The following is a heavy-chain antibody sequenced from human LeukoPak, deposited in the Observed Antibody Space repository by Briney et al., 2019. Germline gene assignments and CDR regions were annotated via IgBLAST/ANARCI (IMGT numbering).Heavy chain of an antibody. Sequence: GGSLRLSCAASGFTFSSYEVNWVRQAPGKGLEWVSYISSSGSTIYYADSVKGRFTISRDNAKNSLYLQMNSLRAEDTAVYYCARANRGYSYGYYFDYWGQGTLVTVSS. J-gene: IGHJ4*02. V-gene: IGHV3-48*03. CDR1: GFTFSSYE. D-gene: IGHD5-18*01. CDR2: ISSSGSTI. CDR3: ARANRGYSYGYYFDY.